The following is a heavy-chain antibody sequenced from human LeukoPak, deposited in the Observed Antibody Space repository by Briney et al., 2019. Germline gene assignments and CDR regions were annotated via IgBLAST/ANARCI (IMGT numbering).Heavy chain of an antibody. D-gene: IGHD3-22*01. CDR2: IIPILGIA. CDR3: ARDDSSGYDDY. J-gene: IGHJ4*02. V-gene: IGHV1-69*04. Sequence: SVKVSCTASGGTFSSYAISWVRQAPGQGLEWMGRIIPILGIANYAQKFQGRVTITADKSTSTAYMELSSLRSEDTAVYYCARDDSSGYDDYWGQGTLVTVSS. CDR1: GGTFSSYA.